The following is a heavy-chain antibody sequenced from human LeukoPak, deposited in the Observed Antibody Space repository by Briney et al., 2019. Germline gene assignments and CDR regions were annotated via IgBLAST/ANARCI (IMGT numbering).Heavy chain of an antibody. J-gene: IGHJ6*01. V-gene: IGHV3-49*04. CDR2: IRSKAYGGTT. CDR3: TREEDSRFRDV. D-gene: IGHD6-13*01. CDR1: GFTFGDYA. Sequence: PGGSLRLSCTASGFTFGDYAMSWVRQAPGKGLEGVGFIRSKAYGGTTEYAASVKGRFTISRDDSKSNAYLQMNSRKTEDTAVYYCTREEDSRFRDVWGQETTVSVSS.